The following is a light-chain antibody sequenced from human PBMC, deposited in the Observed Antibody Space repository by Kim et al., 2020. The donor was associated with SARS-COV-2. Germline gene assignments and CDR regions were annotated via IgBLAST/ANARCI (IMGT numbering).Light chain of an antibody. CDR3: LQDYTYPYT. V-gene: IGKV1-6*01. CDR2: ATS. J-gene: IGKJ2*01. Sequence: SASVGDRVTITCRASQDIRNDLGWYQQKHGKAPKLLIYATSSLHSGVPSRFSGSGSGTDFTLTIDSLQPGDFATYYCLQDYTYPYTFGQGTKLEI. CDR1: QDIRND.